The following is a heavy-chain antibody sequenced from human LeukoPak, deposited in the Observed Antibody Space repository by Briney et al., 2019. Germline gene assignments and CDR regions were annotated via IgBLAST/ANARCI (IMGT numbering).Heavy chain of an antibody. CDR3: AELGITMIGGV. CDR2: ISSIGSTI. V-gene: IGHV3-48*03. D-gene: IGHD3-10*02. CDR1: GFTFSSYE. Sequence: GGSLRLSCAASGFTFSSYEMNWVRQAAGKWLEWVSYISSIGSTIFYTDSVKGRFTISRDNAKNSLYLQMNSLRAEDTAVYYCAELGITMIGGVWGKGTTVTISS. J-gene: IGHJ6*04.